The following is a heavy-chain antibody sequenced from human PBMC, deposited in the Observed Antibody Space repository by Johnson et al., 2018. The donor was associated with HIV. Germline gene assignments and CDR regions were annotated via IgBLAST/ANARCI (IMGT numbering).Heavy chain of an antibody. CDR1: GFAFADYG. Sequence: VQLVESGGVVVWPGGSLRLSCAASGFAFADYGMHWVRQPPGKGLEWVSFIDWDGISAYYADSAKGRFTISRDNNKNSLYLEMNSLRAEDTAVYYCAKGGYSYGNAFDIWGQGTMVTVSS. V-gene: IGHV3-43D*03. CDR2: IDWDGISA. D-gene: IGHD5-18*01. CDR3: AKGGYSYGNAFDI. J-gene: IGHJ3*02.